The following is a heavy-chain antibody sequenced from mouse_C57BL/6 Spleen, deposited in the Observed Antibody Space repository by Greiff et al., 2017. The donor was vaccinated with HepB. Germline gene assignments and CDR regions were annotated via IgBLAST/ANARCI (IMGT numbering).Heavy chain of an antibody. CDR1: GYTFTSDG. CDR2: FYPRSGNT. CDR3: ARSGRGYFDY. J-gene: IGHJ2*01. Sequence: VKLQESGAELARPGASVKLSCKASGYTFTSDGISWVKQRTGQGLEWIGEFYPRSGNTYYNDKFKGKATLTADKSSITAYMELRSLTSEDSAVYFCARSGRGYFDYWGQGTTLTVSS. V-gene: IGHV1-81*01.